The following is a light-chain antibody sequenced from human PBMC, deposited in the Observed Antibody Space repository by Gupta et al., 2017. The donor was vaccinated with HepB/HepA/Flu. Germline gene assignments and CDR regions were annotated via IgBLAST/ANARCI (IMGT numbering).Light chain of an antibody. V-gene: IGKV1-5*03. Sequence: DIQMTQSPSTLSASVGDRVTITCRASQSINIWLAWYQQKPGKAPNLLIYKASSLQSGVPSRFSGSGSGTEFTLTISSLQPDDFANYYCQQYNTYSAFGQGTKVEIK. J-gene: IGKJ1*01. CDR1: QSINIW. CDR2: KAS. CDR3: QQYNTYSA.